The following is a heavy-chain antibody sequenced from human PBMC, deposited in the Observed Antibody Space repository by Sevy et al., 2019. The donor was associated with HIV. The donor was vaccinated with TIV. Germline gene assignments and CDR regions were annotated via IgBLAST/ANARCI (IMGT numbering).Heavy chain of an antibody. Sequence: GGSLRLSCAASGFTFSSYSMNWVRQAPGKGLEWVSYISSSSSTIYYADSVKGRFTISRDNAKNSLYLQMNSLRDEDTAVYYCAREDKSDGWGSYSDYWGQGTLVTVSS. CDR1: GFTFSSYS. CDR2: ISSSSSTI. J-gene: IGHJ4*02. V-gene: IGHV3-48*02. D-gene: IGHD3-16*01. CDR3: AREDKSDGWGSYSDY.